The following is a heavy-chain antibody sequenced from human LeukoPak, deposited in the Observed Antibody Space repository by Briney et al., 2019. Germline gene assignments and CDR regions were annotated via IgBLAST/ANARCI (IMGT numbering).Heavy chain of an antibody. Sequence: SETLSLTCTVSGDSVSSGSYYWSWIRQPPGKGLEWIGYIYYSGSTNYNPSLKSRVTISVDTSKNQFSLKLSSVTAADTAVYYCARAPTITIFGVVIKQAWFDPWGQGTLVTVSS. V-gene: IGHV4-61*01. CDR1: GDSVSSGSYY. CDR3: ARAPTITIFGVVIKQAWFDP. CDR2: IYYSGST. J-gene: IGHJ5*02. D-gene: IGHD3-3*01.